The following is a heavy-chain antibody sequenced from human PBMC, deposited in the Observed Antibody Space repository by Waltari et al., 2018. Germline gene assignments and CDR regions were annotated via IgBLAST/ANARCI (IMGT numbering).Heavy chain of an antibody. D-gene: IGHD3-3*01. CDR1: GGSISSGGYY. V-gene: IGHV4-31*03. CDR2: IYYSGST. Sequence: QVQLQESGPGLVKPSQTLSLTCTVSGGSISSGGYYWSWIRQHPGKGLEWIGYIYYSGSTYYNPSLKSRVTISVDTSKNQFSLKLSSVTAADTAVYYCARGVRFLEWLLSPPYYYYMDVWGKGTTVTVSS. CDR3: ARGVRFLEWLLSPPYYYYMDV. J-gene: IGHJ6*03.